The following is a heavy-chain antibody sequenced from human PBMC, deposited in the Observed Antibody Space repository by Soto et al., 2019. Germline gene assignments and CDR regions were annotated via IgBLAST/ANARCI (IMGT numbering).Heavy chain of an antibody. CDR2: IRTKVNNYDT. CDR1: GFTFSGSA. CDR3: ARDTSGIEGATPD. J-gene: IGHJ4*02. V-gene: IGHV3-73*01. D-gene: IGHD1-26*01. Sequence: PWGSLRLSCTCSGFTFSGSAVHCVRQASGKGLEWIGRIRTKVNNYDTTYAVSVKGRCTISRDDSTNTAFLHMDSLKTEDTAVYFCARDTSGIEGATPDCGQGPLGTVSS.